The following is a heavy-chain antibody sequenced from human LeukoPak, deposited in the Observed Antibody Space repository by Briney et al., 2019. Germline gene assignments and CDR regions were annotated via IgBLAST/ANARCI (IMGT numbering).Heavy chain of an antibody. D-gene: IGHD1-26*01. CDR3: AKSGGSGLIDY. Sequence: PSETLSLTCTVSGGSISSGSYYWSWIRQPAGKGLEWIGRIYTSGNTNYNPSLKSRVTISVDTSKNQFSLNLSSVTAADTAVYYCAKSGGSGLIDYWGQGTLVTVSS. J-gene: IGHJ4*02. CDR1: GGSISSGSYY. CDR2: IYTSGNT. V-gene: IGHV4-61*02.